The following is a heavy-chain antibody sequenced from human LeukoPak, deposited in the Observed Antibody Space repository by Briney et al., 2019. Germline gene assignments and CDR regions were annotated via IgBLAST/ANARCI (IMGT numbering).Heavy chain of an antibody. D-gene: IGHD3-22*01. J-gene: IGHJ4*02. Sequence: PGGSLRLSCAASGFTFSSYSMNWVRQAPGEGLEWVSSISSSSSYIYYADSVKGRFTISRDNAKNSLYLQMNSLRAEDTAVYYCARDSYYYDSSGYYRTSDYWGQGTLVTVSS. V-gene: IGHV3-21*01. CDR3: ARDSYYYDSSGYYRTSDY. CDR1: GFTFSSYS. CDR2: ISSSSSYI.